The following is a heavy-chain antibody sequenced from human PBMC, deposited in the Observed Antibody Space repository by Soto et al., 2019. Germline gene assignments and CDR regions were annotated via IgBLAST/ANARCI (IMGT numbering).Heavy chain of an antibody. CDR3: ARAPMASIYFQH. CDR2: IYHGGST. V-gene: IGHV4-30-2*01. D-gene: IGHD3-10*01. Sequence: KPSETLSLTCAVSGGCISSGGYSWSWIRQPPGKGLEWIGYIYHGGSTYYSPSLNSRVTISIDRSKNQFSLKLSSVTAADTAVSYCARAPMASIYFQHWGQGTLVT. CDR1: GGCISSGGYS. J-gene: IGHJ1*01.